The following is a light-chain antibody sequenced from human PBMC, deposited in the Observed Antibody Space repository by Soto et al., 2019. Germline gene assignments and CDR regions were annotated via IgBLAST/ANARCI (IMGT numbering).Light chain of an antibody. J-gene: IGKJ1*01. Sequence: EIVLPQSPGTLSLSPGERATLSCRASQSVSSSYLAWYQQKPGQAPRLLIYGASSRATGIPDRFSGSGSGTDFTLTISRLEPEDFAVYYCQQYGRSPPWTFGQGTKVDIK. V-gene: IGKV3-20*01. CDR1: QSVSSSY. CDR3: QQYGRSPPWT. CDR2: GAS.